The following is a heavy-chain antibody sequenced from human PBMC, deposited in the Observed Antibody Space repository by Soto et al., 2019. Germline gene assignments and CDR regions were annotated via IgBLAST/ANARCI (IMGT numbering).Heavy chain of an antibody. CDR1: GGSISSYY. D-gene: IGHD3-3*01. V-gene: IGHV4-59*01. J-gene: IGHJ4*02. CDR2: IYYSGST. CDR3: AREGMYYDFWSGYLY. Sequence: KPSETLSLTCTVSGGSISSYYWSWIRQPPGKGLEWIGYIYYSGSTNYNPSLKSRVTISVDTSKNQFSLKLSSVTAADTAVYYCAREGMYYDFWSGYLYWGPGTLVTVSS.